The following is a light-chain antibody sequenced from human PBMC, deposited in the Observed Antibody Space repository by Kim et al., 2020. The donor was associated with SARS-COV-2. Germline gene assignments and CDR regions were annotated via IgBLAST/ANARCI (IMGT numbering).Light chain of an antibody. V-gene: IGKV1-5*01. CDR2: ESS. CDR3: HHYNIDSV. Sequence: DIQVTQSPSTLSATIGDRVTITCRSSQSIGRWLAWYQQKPGKAPKLLIYESSSLKSGVPSRFSGSGSGTEFTLTISSLQPDDFATYYSHHYNIDSVFGGGAKVDIK. CDR1: QSIGRW. J-gene: IGKJ4*01.